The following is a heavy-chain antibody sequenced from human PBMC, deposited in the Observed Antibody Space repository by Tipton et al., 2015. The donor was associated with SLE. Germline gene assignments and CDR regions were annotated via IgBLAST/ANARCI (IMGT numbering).Heavy chain of an antibody. J-gene: IGHJ6*02. CDR3: ARDSLNWGSYYHGMDV. V-gene: IGHV4-59*01. CDR2: IFYTGST. D-gene: IGHD3-16*01. CDR1: GGSISSYF. Sequence: GLVKPSETLSLTCTVSGGSISSYFWTWIRQPPGKGLEWIGHIFYTGSTRYNPSLKSRVTISVDTSKGQIFLKMSSVTAADTAVYYCARDSLNWGSYYHGMDVWGQGTTVTVSS.